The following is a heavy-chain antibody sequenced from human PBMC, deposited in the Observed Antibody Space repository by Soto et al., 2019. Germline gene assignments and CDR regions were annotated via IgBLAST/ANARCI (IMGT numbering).Heavy chain of an antibody. J-gene: IGHJ3*02. D-gene: IGHD6-13*01. V-gene: IGHV3-53*04. CDR3: ASSEMSIAAAGNDAFDI. Sequence: GESLKISCAASGFTVSSNYMSWVRQAPGKGLEWVSVIYSGGSTYYADSVKGRFTISRHNSKNTLYLQMNSLRAEDTAVYYCASSEMSIAAAGNDAFDIWGQGTMVTVSS. CDR2: IYSGGST. CDR1: GFTVSSNY.